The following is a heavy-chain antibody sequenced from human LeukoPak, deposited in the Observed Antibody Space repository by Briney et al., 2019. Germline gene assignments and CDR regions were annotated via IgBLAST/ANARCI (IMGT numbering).Heavy chain of an antibody. D-gene: IGHD3-10*01. CDR1: GYTFTNYD. CDR2: MNPNSGNT. CDR3: ARGGYYYGFYYYYGMDV. J-gene: IGHJ6*02. Sequence: ASVKVSCKASGYTFTNYDINWVRQATGQGLEWMGWMNPNSGNTGYAQKFQGRVTMTRNTSISTAYMELSSLRSEDTAVYYCARGGYYYGFYYYYGMDVWGQGTTVTVSS. V-gene: IGHV1-8*01.